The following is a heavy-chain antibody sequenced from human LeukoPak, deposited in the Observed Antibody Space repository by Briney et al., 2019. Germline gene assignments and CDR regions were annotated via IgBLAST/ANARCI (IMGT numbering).Heavy chain of an antibody. CDR1: GFTFDDYA. J-gene: IGHJ4*02. V-gene: IGHV3-9*01. Sequence: GGSLRLSCAASGFTFDDYAMHWVRQAPGKGLEWVSGISWNSGSIGYADSVKGRFTISRDNAKNSLYLQMNSLRAEDTALYYCAKVRLGRGGGNSGFDYWGQGTLVTVSS. CDR3: AKVRLGRGGGNSGFDY. D-gene: IGHD4-23*01. CDR2: ISWNSGSI.